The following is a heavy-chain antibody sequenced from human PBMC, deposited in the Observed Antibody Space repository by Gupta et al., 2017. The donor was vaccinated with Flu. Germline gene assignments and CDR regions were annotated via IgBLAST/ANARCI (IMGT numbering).Heavy chain of an antibody. CDR2: INYSALI. D-gene: IGHD5-12*01. J-gene: IGHJ4*02. V-gene: IGHV4-39*01. Sequence: GDDFWVCIRQAPGKGLEWIGTINYSALIYHNPALRGRVSISPDTPQNQFSLKVNSVTDADTAVDYCARQVGFATWMIDIWDQGALVIVSS. CDR3: ARQVGFATWMIDI. CDR1: GDDF.